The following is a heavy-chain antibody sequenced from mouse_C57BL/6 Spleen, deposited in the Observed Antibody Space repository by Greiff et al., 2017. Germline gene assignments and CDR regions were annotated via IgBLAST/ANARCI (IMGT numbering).Heavy chain of an antibody. D-gene: IGHD2-12*01. CDR3: ARTVTMDY. CDR2: ISSGSSTI. CDR1: GFTFSDYG. V-gene: IGHV5-17*01. Sequence: VQLKQSGGGLVKPGGSLKLSCAASGFTFSDYGMHWVRQAPEKGLEWVAYISSGSSTIYYADTVKGLFTISRDNAKNTLFLQMTSLRSEDTAMYYCARTVTMDYWGQGTSVTVSS. J-gene: IGHJ4*01.